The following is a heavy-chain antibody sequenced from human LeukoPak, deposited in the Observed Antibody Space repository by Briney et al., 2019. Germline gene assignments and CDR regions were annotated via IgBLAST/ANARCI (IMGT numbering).Heavy chain of an antibody. V-gene: IGHV1-3*01. D-gene: IGHD3-10*01. CDR2: INAGNGNT. J-gene: IGHJ4*02. CDR3: ARGSYFYGSGSFMGSDY. Sequence: GASVKVSCKASGYTFTNYAVHWVCQAPGQRLEWMGWINAGNGNTEYSQNFQDRVTITRDTSATTAYMELSSLRSEDTAVYYCARGSYFYGSGSFMGSDYWGQGTLVTVSS. CDR1: GYTFTNYA.